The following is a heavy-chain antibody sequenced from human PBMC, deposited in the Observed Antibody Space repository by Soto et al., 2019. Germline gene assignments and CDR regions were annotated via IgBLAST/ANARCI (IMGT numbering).Heavy chain of an antibody. Sequence: PGGSLRLSCAASGFTFSSYAMSWVRQAPGKGLEWVSAISGSGGSTYYADSVKGRFTISRDNSKNTLYLQMNSLRAEDTAVYYCAKDPAAVTIFGVGPFDYWGQGTLVTVSS. CDR3: AKDPAAVTIFGVGPFDY. V-gene: IGHV3-23*01. CDR2: ISGSGGST. CDR1: GFTFSSYA. J-gene: IGHJ4*02. D-gene: IGHD3-3*01.